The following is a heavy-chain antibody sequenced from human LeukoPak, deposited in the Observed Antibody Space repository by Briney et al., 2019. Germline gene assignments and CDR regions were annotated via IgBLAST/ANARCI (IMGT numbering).Heavy chain of an antibody. CDR2: INPNSGGT. D-gene: IGHD3-3*01. CDR3: AILEWLLSHRG. Sequence: TGESLKISCKGSGYTFTGYYMHWVRQAPGQGLEWMGWINPNSGGTNYAQKFQGRVTMTRDTSISTAYMELSRLRFDDTAVYYCAILEWLLSHRGWGQGTLVTVSS. J-gene: IGHJ4*02. CDR1: GYTFTGYY. V-gene: IGHV1-2*02.